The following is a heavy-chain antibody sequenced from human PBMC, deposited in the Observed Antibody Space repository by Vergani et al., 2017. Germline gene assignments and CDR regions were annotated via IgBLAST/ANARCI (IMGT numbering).Heavy chain of an antibody. CDR3: ASDSQVEYYYDSSGYYWVDY. J-gene: IGHJ4*02. CDR2: IIPIFGTA. CDR1: GGTFSSYA. V-gene: IGHV1-69*01. Sequence: QVQLVQSGAEVKKPGSSVKVSCKASGGTFSSYAISWVRQAPGQGLEWMGGIIPIFGTANYAQKFQGRVTITADESTSTAYRELSSLRSEDTAVYYCASDSQVEYYYDSSGYYWVDYWGQGTLVTVSS. D-gene: IGHD3-22*01.